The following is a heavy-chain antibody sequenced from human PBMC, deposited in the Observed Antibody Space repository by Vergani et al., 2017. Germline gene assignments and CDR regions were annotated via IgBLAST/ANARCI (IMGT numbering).Heavy chain of an antibody. CDR3: VGGFMVRGVNGKTKNFDY. Sequence: QVQLVQSGAEVKKPGSSVKVSCKASGGTFSSYTISWVRQAPGQGLEWMGRIIPILGIANYAQKFQGRVQITADKSTSTAYMELRSLRSEDTAVYYCVGGFMVRGVNGKTKNFDYGGQGTLVAVSS. CDR2: IIPILGIA. J-gene: IGHJ4*02. D-gene: IGHD3-10*01. V-gene: IGHV1-69*02. CDR1: GGTFSSYT.